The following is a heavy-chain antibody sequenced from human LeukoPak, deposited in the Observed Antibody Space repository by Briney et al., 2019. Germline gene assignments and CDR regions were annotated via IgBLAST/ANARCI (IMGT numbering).Heavy chain of an antibody. CDR2: IIPMLDLP. J-gene: IGHJ4*02. D-gene: IGHD5-12*01. V-gene: IGHV1-69*04. CDR1: GGTFSSNA. CDR3: AREPTSGREPTSGRPLDY. Sequence: ASVKVSCKASGGTFSSNAISWVRQAPGQGFEWMGRIIPMLDLPNYAQKFQGRVTLTADKSTSTAYMELSSLRSDDTAVYYCAREPTSGREPTSGRPLDYWGQGTLVTVSS.